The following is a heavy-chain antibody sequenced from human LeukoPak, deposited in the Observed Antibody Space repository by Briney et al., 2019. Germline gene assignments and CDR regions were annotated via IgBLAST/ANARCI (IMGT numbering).Heavy chain of an antibody. CDR1: GGTFSSYA. J-gene: IGHJ5*02. CDR3: ARDPDISTNWFDP. CDR2: IIPIFGTA. D-gene: IGHD3-9*01. V-gene: IGHV1-69*13. Sequence: GASVKVSCEASGGTFSSYAISWVRQAPGQGLEWMGGIIPIFGTANYAQKFQGRVTITADESTSTAYMELRSLRSDDTAVYYCARDPDISTNWFDPWGQGTLVTVSS.